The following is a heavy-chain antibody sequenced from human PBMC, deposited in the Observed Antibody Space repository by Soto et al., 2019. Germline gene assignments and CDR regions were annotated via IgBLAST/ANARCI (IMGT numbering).Heavy chain of an antibody. J-gene: IGHJ6*02. CDR2: INHSGST. V-gene: IGHV4-34*01. D-gene: IGHD6-19*01. CDR1: GGSFSGYY. Sequence: SETLSLTCAVYGGSFSGYYWSWIRQPPGKGLEWIGEINHSGSTNYNPSLKSRVTISVDTSKNQFSLKLSSVTAADTAVYYCARLIAVALGMDVWGQGTTVTVSS. CDR3: ARLIAVALGMDV.